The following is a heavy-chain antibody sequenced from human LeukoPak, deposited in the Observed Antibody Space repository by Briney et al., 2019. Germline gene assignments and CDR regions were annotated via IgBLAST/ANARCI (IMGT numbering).Heavy chain of an antibody. CDR1: GFTFGVSW. V-gene: IGHV3-7*01. CDR2: IKEDGGVK. Sequence: TGGSLRPSCAASGFTFGVSWMSWVRQAPGKGLEWVANIKEDGGVKNYVDSVKGRLTISRDNAKSSLFLQMNSLRVEDTAVYYCAKDRGWNTFDYWGQGTLVTVSS. J-gene: IGHJ4*02. D-gene: IGHD1/OR15-1a*01. CDR3: AKDRGWNTFDY.